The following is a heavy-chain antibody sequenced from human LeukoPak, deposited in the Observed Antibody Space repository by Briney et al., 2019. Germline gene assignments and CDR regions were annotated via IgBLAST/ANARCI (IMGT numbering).Heavy chain of an antibody. CDR1: SGSISSSSYY. Sequence: SETLSLTCTVSSGSISSSSYYWGWIRQPPGKGLEWIGTICCGGGNTYYNPSLKSRIIISIDTSKNQFSLKLNSVTAADTAVYYCARDLHCSSTSCYGGDWFDPWGQGTLVTVSS. CDR3: ARDLHCSSTSCYGGDWFDP. D-gene: IGHD2-2*01. J-gene: IGHJ5*02. CDR2: ICCGGGNT. V-gene: IGHV4-39*07.